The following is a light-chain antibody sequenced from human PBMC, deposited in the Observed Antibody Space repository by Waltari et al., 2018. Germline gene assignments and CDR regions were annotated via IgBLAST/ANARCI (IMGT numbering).Light chain of an antibody. J-gene: IGLJ2*01. Sequence: QSALTQPASVSGSPGQSITISCTGTSSDVGGYNYVSWSQQHPGKAPKLMIYGVSRRPSGVSNRFSGSKSGNTASLTISGLQAEDEADYYCNSYTSSSTSYVVFGGGTKLTVL. CDR3: NSYTSSSTSYVV. CDR2: GVS. V-gene: IGLV2-14*01. CDR1: SSDVGGYNY.